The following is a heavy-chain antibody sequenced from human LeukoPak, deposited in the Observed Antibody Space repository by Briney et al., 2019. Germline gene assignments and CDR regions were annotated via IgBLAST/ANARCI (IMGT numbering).Heavy chain of an antibody. CDR1: GGSISSGDYY. CDR2: IYYSGST. Sequence: SEALSLTCTVSGGSISSGDYYWSWIRQPPGKGLEWIGYIYYSGSTYYNPSLKSRVTISVDTSKNQFSLKLSSVTAADTAVYYCARVRVTISIDPWGQGTLVTVSS. V-gene: IGHV4-30-4*08. D-gene: IGHD3-3*01. CDR3: ARVRVTISIDP. J-gene: IGHJ5*02.